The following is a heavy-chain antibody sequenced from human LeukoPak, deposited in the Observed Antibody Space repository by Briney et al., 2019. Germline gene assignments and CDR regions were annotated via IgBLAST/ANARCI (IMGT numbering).Heavy chain of an antibody. CDR3: ASTRIVSYYYYGMDV. J-gene: IGHJ6*02. D-gene: IGHD2-15*01. Sequence: SETLSLTCTVSGGSISSYYWSWIRQPPGKGLEWIGYIYYSGSTNYNPSLKSRVTISVATSKNQFSLKLSSVTAADTAVYYCASTRIVSYYYYGMDVWGQGTTVTVSS. CDR1: GGSISSYY. CDR2: IYYSGST. V-gene: IGHV4-59*01.